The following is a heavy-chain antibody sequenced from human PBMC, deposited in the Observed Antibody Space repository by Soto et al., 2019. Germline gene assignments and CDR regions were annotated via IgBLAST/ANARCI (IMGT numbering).Heavy chain of an antibody. CDR1: GFPFSSYG. D-gene: IGHD6-13*01. CDR2: ISYDGSNQ. Sequence: QVELVESGGGVVQPGRSLRLSCAASGFPFSSYGMHWVRQAPGKGLEWVAVISYDGSNQYYADSVKGRFTISRDNSKNTLYLEVNSLRPEDTAVYFCAKSRMVRSWYEGDSWGQGTLVTVSS. J-gene: IGHJ4*02. CDR3: AKSRMVRSWYEGDS. V-gene: IGHV3-30*18.